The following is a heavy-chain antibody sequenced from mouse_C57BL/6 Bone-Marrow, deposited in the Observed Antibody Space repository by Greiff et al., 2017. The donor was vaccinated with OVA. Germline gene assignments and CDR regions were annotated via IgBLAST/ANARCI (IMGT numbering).Heavy chain of an antibody. V-gene: IGHV1-59*01. Sequence: QVQLQQPGAELVRPGTSVKLSCKASGYTFTSYWMHWVKQRPGQGLEWIGEIDPSDSYTNYNQKFKGKATLTVDTSSSTAYMQLSSLTSEDSAVDYCTSGNFYAMDYWGQGTSVTVSS. CDR2: IDPSDSYT. CDR3: TSGNFYAMDY. D-gene: IGHD4-1*02. CDR1: GYTFTSYW. J-gene: IGHJ4*01.